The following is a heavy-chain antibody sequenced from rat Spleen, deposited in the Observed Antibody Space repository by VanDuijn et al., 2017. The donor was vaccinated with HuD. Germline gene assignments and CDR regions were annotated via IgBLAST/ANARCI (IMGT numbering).Heavy chain of an antibody. V-gene: IGHV5-29*01. CDR2: MSYEGSST. Sequence: EVQLVESGGGLVQSGRSLKLSCAASGITFSNYGMAWVRQAPTKGLEWVATMSYEGSSTYYRDSVKGRFTVSSDNAKNTQYLQKDSLRSEDTATYYCARLGAGRDYFDYWGQGVMVTVSS. CDR1: GITFSNYG. D-gene: IGHD1-7*01. J-gene: IGHJ2*01. CDR3: ARLGAGRDYFDY.